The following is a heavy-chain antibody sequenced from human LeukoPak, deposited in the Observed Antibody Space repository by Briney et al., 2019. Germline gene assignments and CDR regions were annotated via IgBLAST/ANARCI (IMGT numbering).Heavy chain of an antibody. CDR2: IDPSDSYT. CDR1: GYSFTSYW. Sequence: GESLKISCKGSGYSFTSYWISWVRQMPGKGLEWMGRIDPSDSYTNYSPSFQGHVTISADKSISTAYLQWSSLKASDTAMYYCARQGDCSSTNCSWYFDYWGQGTLVTVSS. V-gene: IGHV5-10-1*01. D-gene: IGHD2-2*01. CDR3: ARQGDCSSTNCSWYFDY. J-gene: IGHJ4*02.